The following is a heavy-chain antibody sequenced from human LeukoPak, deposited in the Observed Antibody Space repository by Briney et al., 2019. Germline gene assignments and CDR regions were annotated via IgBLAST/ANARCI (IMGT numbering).Heavy chain of an antibody. V-gene: IGHV4-39*07. CDR2: IYYSGST. CDR1: GGSISSSSYY. Sequence: SETLSLTCTVSGGSISSSSYYWGWIRQPPGKGLEWIGSIYYSGSTYYNPSLKSRVTISVDTSKNQFSLRLTSVTAADTAVYYCARGLRNTWFDPWGQGTLVTVSS. CDR3: ARGLRNTWFDP. J-gene: IGHJ5*02.